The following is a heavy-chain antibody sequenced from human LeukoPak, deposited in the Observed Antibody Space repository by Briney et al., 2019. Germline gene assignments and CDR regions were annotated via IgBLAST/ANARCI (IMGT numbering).Heavy chain of an antibody. CDR1: GYTFTTYY. V-gene: IGHV1-69*04. CDR3: ARDFSWTGDYYYYGMDV. Sequence: SVKVSCKASGYTFTTYYIHWVRQAPGQGLEWMGRIIPILGIANYAQKFQGRVTITADKSTSTAYMELSSLRSEDTAVYYCARDFSWTGDYYYYGMDVWGQGTTVTVSS. J-gene: IGHJ6*02. CDR2: IIPILGIA. D-gene: IGHD3/OR15-3a*01.